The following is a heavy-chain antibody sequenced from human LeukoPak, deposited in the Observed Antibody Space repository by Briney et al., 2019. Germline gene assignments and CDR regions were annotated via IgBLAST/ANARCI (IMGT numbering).Heavy chain of an antibody. J-gene: IGHJ6*03. Sequence: GGSLRLSCAASGFTFRDYSMNWVRQAPGKGLEWVSYISTSSSTKFHADSVKGRFTISRDNAKNSLYLQMNSLRAEDTAVYYCARGPAVADYFQHYHMDVWGKGTTVTVSS. CDR2: ISTSSSTK. CDR1: GFTFRDYS. CDR3: ARGPAVADYFQHYHMDV. V-gene: IGHV3-48*01. D-gene: IGHD6-19*01.